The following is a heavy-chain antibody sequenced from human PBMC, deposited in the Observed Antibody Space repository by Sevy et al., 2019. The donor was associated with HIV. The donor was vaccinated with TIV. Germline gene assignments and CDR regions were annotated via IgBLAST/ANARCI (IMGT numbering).Heavy chain of an antibody. D-gene: IGHD6-13*01. CDR2: IYPGDSDT. J-gene: IGHJ6*02. CDR3: ASSTAYYYYGMDV. V-gene: IGHV5-51*01. CDR1: GYSFTSYW. Sequence: GESLKISCKGSGYSFTSYWIGWVRQMPGKGLEWVGIIYPGDSDTRYSPSFQGQVTISADKSISTAYLQWSSLKASDTAMYYCASSTAYYYYGMDVWGQGTTVTVSS.